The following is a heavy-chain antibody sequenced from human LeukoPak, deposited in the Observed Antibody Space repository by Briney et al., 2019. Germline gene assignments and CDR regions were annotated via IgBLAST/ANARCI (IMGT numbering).Heavy chain of an antibody. CDR3: ARVHRTVIDY. CDR1: GGSISSYY. D-gene: IGHD4-17*01. Sequence: SQTLSLTRAVSGGSISSYYWSWVRQPARQGLEWSGRIYTSGSTNYSPSLKCRVTMSVDTSKNQCSLKLSSVTAADTAVDYCARVHRTVIDYWGQGTLVTVSS. V-gene: IGHV4-4*07. CDR2: IYTSGST. J-gene: IGHJ4*02.